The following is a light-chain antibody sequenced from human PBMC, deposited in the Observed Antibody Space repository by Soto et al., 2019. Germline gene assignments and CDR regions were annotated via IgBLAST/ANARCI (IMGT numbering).Light chain of an antibody. CDR1: QSISSW. V-gene: IGKV1-5*03. CDR2: KAS. J-gene: IGKJ1*01. CDR3: QQYYTYPWT. Sequence: DIQMTQSPSTLSTSVGDRVTITCRASQSISSWLAWYQQRPGKAPKLLIYKASNLESGVPSRFSGRGSGTELTLTISSLHPDDFATYYCQQYYTYPWTFGPGTKVDIK.